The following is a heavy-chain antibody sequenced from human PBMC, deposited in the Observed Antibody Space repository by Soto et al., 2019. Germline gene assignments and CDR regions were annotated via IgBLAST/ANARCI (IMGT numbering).Heavy chain of an antibody. D-gene: IGHD2-15*01. CDR3: VRDQWWYTWHSNYYYGMDV. J-gene: IGHJ6*02. V-gene: IGHV3-7*01. CDR2: IREDGSEK. CDR1: RFTFSRYW. Sequence: GGSLRLSCVVSRFTFSRYWMAWVRQAPGKGMEWVASIREDGSEKYYVDSVKGRFTISRDNAKNSLYLQRNSLRAEDTAVYYCVRDQWWYTWHSNYYYGMDVLGPGTSVTVSS.